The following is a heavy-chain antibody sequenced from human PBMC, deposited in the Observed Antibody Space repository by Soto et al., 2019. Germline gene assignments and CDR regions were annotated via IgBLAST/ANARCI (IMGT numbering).Heavy chain of an antibody. CDR3: ARDPIAVAGTEGDYYYGMDV. D-gene: IGHD6-19*01. CDR1: GFTFSSYG. CDR2: IWYDGSNK. Sequence: SLRLSCAASGFTFSSYGMHWVRQAPGKGLEWVAAIWYDGSNKYYADSVKGRFTISRDNSKNTLYLQMNSLRDEDTAVYYCARDPIAVAGTEGDYYYGMDVWGQGTTVTVSS. J-gene: IGHJ6*02. V-gene: IGHV3-33*01.